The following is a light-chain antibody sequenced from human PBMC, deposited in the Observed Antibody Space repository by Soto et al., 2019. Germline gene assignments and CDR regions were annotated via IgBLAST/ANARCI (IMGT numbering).Light chain of an antibody. CDR3: HHYET. Sequence: IVLPQSPATLSLSPGDRATLSCRASQSVSRSYLGWYQQKPGQAPRLLMYGASIRAAGVPDRFSGSGSGTEFTLTISRLEPEGFTVYYCHHYETFGQGTK. CDR2: GAS. V-gene: IGKV3-20*01. CDR1: QSVSRSY. J-gene: IGKJ1*01.